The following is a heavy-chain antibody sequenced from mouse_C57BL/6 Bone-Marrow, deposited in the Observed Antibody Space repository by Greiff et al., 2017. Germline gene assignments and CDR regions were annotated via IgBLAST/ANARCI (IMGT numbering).Heavy chain of an antibody. Sequence: VQLQQPGTELVKPGASVKLSCKASGYTFTSYWMHWVKQRPGQGLEWIGNINPSNGGTNYNEKFKSKATLTVDKSSSTAYIQLSSLTSEDSVVYYCASYYYGSYGGFAYWGQGTLVTVSA. V-gene: IGHV1-53*01. J-gene: IGHJ3*01. CDR3: ASYYYGSYGGFAY. CDR1: GYTFTSYW. CDR2: INPSNGGT. D-gene: IGHD1-1*01.